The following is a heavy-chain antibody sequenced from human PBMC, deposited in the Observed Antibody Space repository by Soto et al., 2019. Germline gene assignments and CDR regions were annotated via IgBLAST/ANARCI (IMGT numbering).Heavy chain of an antibody. CDR2: IFSNDEK. Sequence: QVTLKESGPVLVKPTETLTLTCTVSGFSLSNPRVGVSWIRQPPGKALEWLAHIFSNDEKSYSTSLKSGLTTSKDTSKSQVVRNVTNMDPVNTGTYYWARIIRRGDIVVVAAEMDYWGQGSLVTVSS. J-gene: IGHJ4*02. CDR3: ARIIRRGDIVVVAAEMDY. D-gene: IGHD2-2*01. V-gene: IGHV2-26*01. CDR1: GFSLSNPRVG.